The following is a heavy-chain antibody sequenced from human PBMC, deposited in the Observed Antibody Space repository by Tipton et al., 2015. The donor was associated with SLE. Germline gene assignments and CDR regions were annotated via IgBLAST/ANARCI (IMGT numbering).Heavy chain of an antibody. CDR3: ARILRMDAFDI. J-gene: IGHJ3*02. Sequence: LRLSCTVSGGSISSHYWSWFRQPPGKGLEWIGYIYYSGSTNYNPSLKSRVTISVDTSKNQFSLKLSSVTAADTAVYYCARILRMDAFDIWGQGTMVTVSS. CDR2: IYYSGST. V-gene: IGHV4-59*11. CDR1: GGSISSHY. D-gene: IGHD3-9*01.